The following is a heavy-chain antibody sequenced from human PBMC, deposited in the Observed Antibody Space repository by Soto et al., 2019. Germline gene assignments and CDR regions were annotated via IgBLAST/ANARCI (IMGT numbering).Heavy chain of an antibody. CDR2: IYCTGST. Sequence: SETLSLTCTFSGCSSSSGYYYWSWIRQPPGKGLEWIAYIYCTGSTYYNPSLKSRVDISVDTSKNQFSLRLSSVTAADTAVYYCARVGDPYDIWGPGTTVNVSS. V-gene: IGHV4-30-4*01. D-gene: IGHD3-10*01. J-gene: IGHJ6*02. CDR1: GCSSSSGYYY. CDR3: ARVGDPYDI.